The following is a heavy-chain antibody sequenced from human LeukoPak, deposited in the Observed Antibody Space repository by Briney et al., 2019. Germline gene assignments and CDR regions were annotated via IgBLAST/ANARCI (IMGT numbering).Heavy chain of an antibody. CDR3: ASDSISAGVHSGMDV. Sequence: SETLSLTCTVSGGSIRYYYWSWIRQPPGKGLEWIGYVHYSGDSNYNPSLRGRVTISVDTSKTQFSLKLSSVTVADSAVYFCASDSISAGVHSGMDVWGQGTTVTVS. V-gene: IGHV4-59*08. CDR2: VHYSGDS. D-gene: IGHD1-1*01. J-gene: IGHJ6*02. CDR1: GGSIRYYY.